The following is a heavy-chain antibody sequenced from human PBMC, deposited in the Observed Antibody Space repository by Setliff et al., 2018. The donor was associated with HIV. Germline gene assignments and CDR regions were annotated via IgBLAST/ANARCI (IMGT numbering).Heavy chain of an antibody. V-gene: IGHV4-61*09. CDR1: GGSITSGNYF. CDR3: ARRSGYAEDY. Sequence: SETLSLTCTVSGGSITSGNYFWSWIRQPAGKGLEWIGHMYTDGSTNYNPSFKSRVTISADTSKNQFSLKLSSVTAADTAVYYCARRSGYAEDYWGQGTLVTVSS. D-gene: IGHD5-12*01. CDR2: MYTDGST. J-gene: IGHJ4*02.